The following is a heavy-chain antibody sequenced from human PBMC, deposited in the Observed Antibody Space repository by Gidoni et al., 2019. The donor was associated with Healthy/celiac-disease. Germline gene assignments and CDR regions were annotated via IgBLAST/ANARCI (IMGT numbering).Heavy chain of an antibody. J-gene: IGHJ2*01. CDR3: TTDGGNWVYYWYFDL. CDR2: IKSKTDGWTT. CDR1: GFTVSNAW. D-gene: IGHD1-1*01. Sequence: VQLVESGGGLVTPGGCLRRSCAASGFTVSNAWMSCVRQAPGKGLEWVVRIKSKTDGWTTDYAAPFKCRFTSSRDDSKNTLYLQMNSLNTVDTAVYYFTTDGGNWVYYWYFDLWGRGTLVTVSS. V-gene: IGHV3-15*01.